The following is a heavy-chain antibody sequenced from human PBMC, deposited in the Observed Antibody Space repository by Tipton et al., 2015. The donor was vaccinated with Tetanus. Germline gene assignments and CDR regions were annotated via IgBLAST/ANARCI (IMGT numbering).Heavy chain of an antibody. Sequence: TLSLTCTVSGGSIRSGGFYWSWIRQHPVKGLEWIGYIYYTGNTYYNPSLKSRVTISVDTSKNQFSLKLSSVTAADTAVYYCSRGVDRTKAGIDWGQGPLVAVSS. J-gene: IGHJ4*02. CDR2: IYYTGNT. CDR3: SRGVDRTKAGID. CDR1: GGSIRSGGFY. V-gene: IGHV4-31*03. D-gene: IGHD5-12*01.